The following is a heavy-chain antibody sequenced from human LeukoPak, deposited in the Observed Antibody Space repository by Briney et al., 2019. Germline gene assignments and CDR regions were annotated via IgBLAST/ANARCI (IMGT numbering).Heavy chain of an antibody. V-gene: IGHV1-18*01. CDR2: ISAYNGNT. Sequence: ASVKVSCKASGYTFTSYGISWVRQAPGQGLEWMGWISAYNGNTNYAQKLQGRVTMTIDTSTSTAYMELRSLRSDDTAVYYCARDMPLRIAAAGIQVVRGPPHYYGMDVWGQGTTVTVSS. J-gene: IGHJ6*02. D-gene: IGHD6-13*01. CDR1: GYTFTSYG. CDR3: ARDMPLRIAAAGIQVVRGPPHYYGMDV.